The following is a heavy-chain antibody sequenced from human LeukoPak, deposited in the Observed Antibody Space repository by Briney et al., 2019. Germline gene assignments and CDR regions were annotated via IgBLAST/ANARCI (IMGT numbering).Heavy chain of an antibody. CDR2: IYTSGST. J-gene: IGHJ4*02. Sequence: SETLSLTCTVSGVSISSYYWSWIRQPAGKGLEWIGRIYTSGSTNYNPSLKSRVTMSVDTSKNQFSLKLSSVTAADTAVYYCARVGYCSSTSCYVFDYWGQGTLVTVSS. V-gene: IGHV4-4*07. D-gene: IGHD2-2*03. CDR3: ARVGYCSSTSCYVFDY. CDR1: GVSISSYY.